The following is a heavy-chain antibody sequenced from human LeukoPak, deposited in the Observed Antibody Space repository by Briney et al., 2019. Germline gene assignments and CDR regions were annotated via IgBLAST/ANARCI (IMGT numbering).Heavy chain of an antibody. Sequence: GASVKVSCKASGYTFTDYYMHWVQQAPGKGLEWMGRDDPEDGETIYAEKFQGRVTITADTSTDTAYMELSSLRSEDTAVYYCATSPSGSYYYYYYYMDVWGKGTTVTVSS. CDR2: DDPEDGET. V-gene: IGHV1-69-2*01. D-gene: IGHD1-26*01. CDR3: ATSPSGSYYYYYYYMDV. CDR1: GYTFTDYY. J-gene: IGHJ6*03.